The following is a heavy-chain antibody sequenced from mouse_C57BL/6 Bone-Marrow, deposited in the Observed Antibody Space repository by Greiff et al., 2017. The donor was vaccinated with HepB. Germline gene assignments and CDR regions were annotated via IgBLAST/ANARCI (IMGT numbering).Heavy chain of an antibody. Sequence: QVQLQQPGAELVRPGPSVKLSCKASGYTFTSYWMHWVKQRPGQGLEWIGVIDPSDSYTNYNQKFKGKATLTVDTSSSTAYMQLSSLTSEDSAVYYCANTVWFAYWGQGTLVTVSA. CDR2: IDPSDSYT. CDR1: GYTFTSYW. V-gene: IGHV1-59*01. J-gene: IGHJ3*01. CDR3: ANTVWFAY.